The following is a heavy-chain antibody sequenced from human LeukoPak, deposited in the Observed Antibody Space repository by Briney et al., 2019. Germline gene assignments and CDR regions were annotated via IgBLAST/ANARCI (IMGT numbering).Heavy chain of an antibody. D-gene: IGHD2-2*01. CDR2: INGDGSWT. V-gene: IGHV3-74*01. J-gene: IGHJ4*02. Sequence: GGSLRLFCAASGNYWMHWVRQAPGKGLVWVSHINGDGSWTTYADSVKGRFTISKDNAKNTVYLQMNNLRAEDTAVYYCVSFYETYWGRGTLVTVSS. CDR3: VSFYETY. CDR1: GNYW.